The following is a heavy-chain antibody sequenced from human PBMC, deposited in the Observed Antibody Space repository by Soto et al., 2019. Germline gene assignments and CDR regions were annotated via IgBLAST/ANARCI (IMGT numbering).Heavy chain of an antibody. V-gene: IGHV4-31*03. J-gene: IGHJ6*02. CDR1: GGSISSPSYY. CDR3: ARDRFLNTNREGSGSYYSNYYYGMDV. Sequence: PSETLSLTCTVSGGSISSPSYYWGWIRKPPGKGLEWIGYIYYSGSTYYNPSLKSRVTISVDTSKNQFSLKLSSVTAADTAVYYCARDRFLNTNREGSGSYYSNYYYGMDVWGQGTTVTVSS. CDR2: IYYSGST. D-gene: IGHD3-10*01.